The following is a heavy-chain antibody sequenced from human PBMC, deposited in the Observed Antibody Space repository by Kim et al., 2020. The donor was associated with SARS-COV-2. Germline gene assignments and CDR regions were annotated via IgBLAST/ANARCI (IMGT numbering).Heavy chain of an antibody. CDR1: GFTFSDHY. J-gene: IGHJ4*01. CDR2: TRNKANSYTT. CDR3: ARVQGDYGDYYFDY. Sequence: GGSLRLSCAASGFTFSDHYMDWVRQAPGKGLEWVGRTRNKANSYTTAYAASGKGRFTISRDDSKNSLYLQMNSLKTEDTAVYYCARVQGDYGDYYFDYGG. V-gene: IGHV3-72*01. D-gene: IGHD4-17*01.